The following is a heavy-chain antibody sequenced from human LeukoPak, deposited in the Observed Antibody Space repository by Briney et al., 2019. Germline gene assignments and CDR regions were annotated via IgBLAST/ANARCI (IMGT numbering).Heavy chain of an antibody. Sequence: GGSLRLSCAASGFTFSDYSMIWVRQAPGKGLEWVSYISPTTSPMYYADSVKGRFTISRDNAKNSVYLQMNSLRAEDTAVYYCAKAGFWSGYSAQVTFDYWGQGTLVTVSS. CDR2: ISPTTSPM. J-gene: IGHJ4*02. V-gene: IGHV3-48*01. CDR3: AKAGFWSGYSAQVTFDY. CDR1: GFTFSDYS. D-gene: IGHD3-3*01.